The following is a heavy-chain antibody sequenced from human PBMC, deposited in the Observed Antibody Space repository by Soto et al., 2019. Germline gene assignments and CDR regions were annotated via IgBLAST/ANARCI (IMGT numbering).Heavy chain of an antibody. CDR2: MTSDGRTT. CDR3: ARAGVDY. V-gene: IGHV3-74*03. D-gene: IGHD3-10*01. J-gene: IGHJ4*02. CDR1: GFTFGNYW. Sequence: GGSLRLSCAASGFTFGNYWMHWVRQAPGKGPEWVSRMTSDGRTTQYADSVKGRFTVSRDNAKNTLYLQMNSLRAEDTAVYYCARAGVDYWGPGTLVTVSS.